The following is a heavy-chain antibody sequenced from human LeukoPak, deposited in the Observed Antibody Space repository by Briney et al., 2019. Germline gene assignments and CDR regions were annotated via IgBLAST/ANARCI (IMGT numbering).Heavy chain of an antibody. V-gene: IGHV3-21*01. D-gene: IGHD3-22*01. Sequence: GGSLRLSCAASGFTFSSYEMNWVRQAPGKGLEWVSSISSSSSYIYYADSVKGRFTISRDNAKNSLYLQMNSLRAEDTAVYYCARAYSSGYYLTSGDYWGQGTLVTVSS. CDR1: GFTFSSYE. CDR3: ARAYSSGYYLTSGDY. CDR2: ISSSSSYI. J-gene: IGHJ4*02.